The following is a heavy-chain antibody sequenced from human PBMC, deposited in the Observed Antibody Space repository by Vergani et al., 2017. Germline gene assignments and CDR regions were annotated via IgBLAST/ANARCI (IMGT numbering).Heavy chain of an antibody. J-gene: IGHJ4*02. D-gene: IGHD3-9*01. CDR1: GYTFSNYY. V-gene: IGHV1-46*03. Sequence: QVQVVQSGAEVKKSGASVKVSCTTSGYTFSNYYMHWVRQAPGQGLEWMGIINPSGGHTNYAQKFQGRVTMTRDTSTSTVYMELSSLRSEDTAIYYCARGDYGILTGYRYWGQGNRVTVSA. CDR3: ARGDYGILTGYRY. CDR2: INPSGGHT.